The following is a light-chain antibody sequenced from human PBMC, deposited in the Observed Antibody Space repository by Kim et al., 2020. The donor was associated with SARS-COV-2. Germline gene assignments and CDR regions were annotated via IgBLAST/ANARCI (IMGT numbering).Light chain of an antibody. V-gene: IGLV3-21*04. CDR3: QVWDSSSYHVV. J-gene: IGLJ2*01. Sequence: APGKPAMITCWSNNDGSKRVRRYQQKPGPAHVLVIYYDSDRPSGIRERFNGSNSGNTATMTISRVEAGDEADYYCQVWDSSSYHVVFGGGTQLTVL. CDR1: NDGSKR. CDR2: YDS.